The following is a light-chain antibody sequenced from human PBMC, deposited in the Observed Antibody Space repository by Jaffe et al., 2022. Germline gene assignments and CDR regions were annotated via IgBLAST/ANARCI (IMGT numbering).Light chain of an antibody. J-gene: IGLJ2*01. CDR2: ENN. CDR3: GTWDSSLSWKMV. V-gene: IGLV1-51*02. CDR1: SSNIGNNY. Sequence: QSVLTQPPSVSAAPGQKVTISCSGSSSNIGNNYVSWYQQLPGTAPKLLIYENNKRPSGIPDRFSGSKSGTSATLGITGLQTGDEADYYCGTWDSSLSWKMVFGGGTKLTVL.